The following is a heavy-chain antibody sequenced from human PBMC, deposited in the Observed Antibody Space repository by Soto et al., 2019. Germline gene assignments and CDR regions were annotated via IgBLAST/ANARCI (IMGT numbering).Heavy chain of an antibody. CDR1: GGSISSSSYY. CDR3: ARHFRRYCSSTSCYDWFDP. CDR2: IFYSGST. J-gene: IGHJ5*02. V-gene: IGHV4-39*01. D-gene: IGHD2-2*01. Sequence: QLQLQESGPGLLKPSETLSVTCTVSGGSISSSSYYWGWIRQPPGKGLEWIGSIFYSGSTYDNPSLTSRVTVSVDTSKNQFSLKLSSVTAADTAVYYCARHFRRYCSSTSCYDWFDPWGQGTLVTVSS.